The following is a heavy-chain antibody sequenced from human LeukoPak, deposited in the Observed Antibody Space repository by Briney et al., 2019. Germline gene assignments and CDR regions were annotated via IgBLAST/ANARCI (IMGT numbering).Heavy chain of an antibody. CDR2: ISGSGGST. CDR3: ARGKYCSGGSCRFDY. CDR1: GFTFSSYA. J-gene: IGHJ4*02. Sequence: LGGSLRLSCAASGFTFSSYAMSWVRQAPGKGLEWVSAISGSGGSTYYADSVKGRFTISRDNSKNTLYLQMNSLRAEDTAVYYCARGKYCSGGSCRFDYWGQGTLVTVSS. V-gene: IGHV3-23*01. D-gene: IGHD2-15*01.